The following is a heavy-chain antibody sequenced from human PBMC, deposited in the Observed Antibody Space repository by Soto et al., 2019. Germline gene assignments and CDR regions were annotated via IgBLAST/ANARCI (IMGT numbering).Heavy chain of an antibody. CDR1: GFTFSSYA. CDR3: ARGAKWELLPDWFDP. J-gene: IGHJ5*02. D-gene: IGHD1-26*01. CDR2: ISYDGSNK. Sequence: QVQLVESGGGVVQPGRSLRLSCAASGFTFSSYAMHWVRQAPGKGLEWVAVISYDGSNKYYADSVKGRFTICRDNSKNTLYLQMNSLRAEDTAVYYCARGAKWELLPDWFDPWGQGTLVTVSS. V-gene: IGHV3-30-3*01.